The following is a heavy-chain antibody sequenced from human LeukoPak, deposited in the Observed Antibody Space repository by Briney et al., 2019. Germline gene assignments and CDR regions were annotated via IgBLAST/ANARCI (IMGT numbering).Heavy chain of an antibody. CDR3: AKVGIRISLIVVVFTTADDWYFDL. CDR2: ISGSGGST. CDR1: GFTFRSYA. V-gene: IGHV3-23*01. D-gene: IGHD3-22*01. Sequence: PGGSLRLFCAASGFTFRSYAMSWVRQAPGKGLEWVSGISGSGGSTYYADSVKGRLTITRDNSKNTLYLQMDSLGAEDTAVYYCAKVGIRISLIVVVFTTADDWYFDLWGRGTLVTVSS. J-gene: IGHJ2*01.